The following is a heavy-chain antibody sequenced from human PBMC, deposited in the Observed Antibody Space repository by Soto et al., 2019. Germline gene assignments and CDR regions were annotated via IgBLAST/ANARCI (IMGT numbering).Heavy chain of an antibody. J-gene: IGHJ6*02. CDR2: INHSGST. CDR1: GGSFSGYY. CDR3: AASISRPDDYYGMDV. D-gene: IGHD5-12*01. Sequence: SETLSLTCAVYGGSFSGYYWSWIRQPPGKGLEWIGEINHSGSTNYNPSLKSRVTISVDTSKNQFSLKLSSVTAADTAVYYCAASISRPDDYYGMDVWGQGTTVTVSS. V-gene: IGHV4-34*01.